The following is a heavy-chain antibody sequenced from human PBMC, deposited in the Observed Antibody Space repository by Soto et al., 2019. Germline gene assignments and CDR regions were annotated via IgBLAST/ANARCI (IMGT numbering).Heavy chain of an antibody. V-gene: IGHV3-23*01. CDR1: GFTFSSYA. D-gene: IGHD1-26*01. CDR2: ISGSGGST. CDR3: AKKDPLAEWAWDYFDY. J-gene: IGHJ4*02. Sequence: GGSLRLSCAASGFTFSSYAMSWVRQAPGKGLEWVSAISGSGGSTYYADSVKGRFTISRDNSKNTLYLQMNSLRAEDTAVYYCAKKDPLAEWAWDYFDYWGQGTLVTVSS.